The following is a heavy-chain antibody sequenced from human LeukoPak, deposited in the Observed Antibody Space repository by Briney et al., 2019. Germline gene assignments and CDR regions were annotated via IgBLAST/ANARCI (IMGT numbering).Heavy chain of an antibody. D-gene: IGHD3-22*01. J-gene: IGHJ4*02. Sequence: GGSLRLSCAASGFTFSSYGMHWVRQAPGKGLEWVAVISYDGSNKYYADSVKGRFTISRDNSKNTLYLQMNSLRAEDTAVYYCAKDRVFGYDSSGYYGFDYWGQGTLVTVSS. V-gene: IGHV3-30*18. CDR1: GFTFSSYG. CDR3: AKDRVFGYDSSGYYGFDY. CDR2: ISYDGSNK.